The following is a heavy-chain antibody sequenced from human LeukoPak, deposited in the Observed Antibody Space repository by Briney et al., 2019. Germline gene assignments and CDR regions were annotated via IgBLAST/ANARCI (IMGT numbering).Heavy chain of an antibody. V-gene: IGHV3-15*07. J-gene: IGHJ4*02. CDR1: HFTFTNRW. D-gene: IGHD1-1*01. CDR2: IASNTDGGTT. Sequence: GGSLRLSCAASHFTFTNRWMNWVRQAPGKGLEWVGRIASNTDGGTTDYAAPVKGRFTISRDDTKNALYLQMNSLKTEDTALYYCTTRTATTIYWGQGTLVTVSS. CDR3: TTRTATTIY.